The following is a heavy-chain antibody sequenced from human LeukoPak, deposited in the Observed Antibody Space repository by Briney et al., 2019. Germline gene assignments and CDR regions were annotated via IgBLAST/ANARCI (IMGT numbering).Heavy chain of an antibody. Sequence: PSETLSLTCTVSGGSISSSSYYWGWIRQPPGKGLEWIGSIYYSGSTYYNPSLKSRVTISVDTSKNQFSLKLSSVTAADTAVYYCARGRGYYYYYMDVWGKGTTVTVSS. V-gene: IGHV4-39*07. D-gene: IGHD3-10*01. CDR1: GGSISSSSYY. J-gene: IGHJ6*03. CDR2: IYYSGST. CDR3: ARGRGYYYYYMDV.